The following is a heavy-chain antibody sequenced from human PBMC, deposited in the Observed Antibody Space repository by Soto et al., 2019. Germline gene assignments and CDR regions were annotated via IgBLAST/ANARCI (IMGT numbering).Heavy chain of an antibody. V-gene: IGHV4-31*03. J-gene: IGHJ3*02. CDR1: GGSISSGGYY. Sequence: QVQLQESGPGLVKPSQTLSLTCTVSGGSISSGGYYWSWIRQHPGKGLEWIGYIYYSGSTYYNPSLKSRVTISVDTSKNPCSLKLSSVTAADTAVYYCAIDRRRYCSSTSCPRAGAFDIWGQGTMVTVSS. CDR3: AIDRRRYCSSTSCPRAGAFDI. D-gene: IGHD2-2*01. CDR2: IYYSGST.